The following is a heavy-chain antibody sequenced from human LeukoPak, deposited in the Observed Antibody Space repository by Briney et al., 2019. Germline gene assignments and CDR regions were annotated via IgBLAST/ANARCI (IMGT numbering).Heavy chain of an antibody. CDR3: AQDRFCSSDSCSFGTTWFDP. D-gene: IGHD2-2*01. CDR2: IRYDGSDP. Sequence: GGSLRLSCATSGFVFSDYGIHWVRQAPGKVLEWVAFIRYDGSDPNYPDSVKGRFTISRDNSKNMVQLQMNTLRVEDTAVYYCAQDRFCSSDSCSFGTTWFDPWGQGTLVTVSS. CDR1: GFVFSDYG. J-gene: IGHJ5*02. V-gene: IGHV3-30*02.